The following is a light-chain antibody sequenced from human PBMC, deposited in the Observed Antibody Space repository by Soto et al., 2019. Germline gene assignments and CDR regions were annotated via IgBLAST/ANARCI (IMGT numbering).Light chain of an antibody. J-gene: IGKJ1*01. CDR1: QSVSSN. CDR2: GAA. V-gene: IGKV3-15*01. CDR3: QQYNNWPQT. Sequence: EIVLPQSPATLSVSPGERATLSCRASQSVSSNLAWYQQKPGQAPRLLIYGAATRATGIPARFSGSGSGKEFTLTISSLQSEDFAVYYCQQYNNWPQTFGQGTQVDIK.